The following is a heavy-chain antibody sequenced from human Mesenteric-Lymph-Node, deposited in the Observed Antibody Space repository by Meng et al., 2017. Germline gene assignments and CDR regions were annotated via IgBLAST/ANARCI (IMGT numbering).Heavy chain of an antibody. V-gene: IGHV1-8*03. D-gene: IGHD2-15*01. J-gene: IGHJ3*02. Sequence: ASVKVSCKASGYTFTSYYMHWVRQATGQGLEWMGWMNPNSGNTGYAQKFQGRVTITRNTSISTAYMELSSLRSEDTAVYYCARSVYCGGGSCYAHYDAFDIWGQGTMVTVSS. CDR2: MNPNSGNT. CDR3: ARSVYCGGGSCYAHYDAFDI. CDR1: GYTFTSYY.